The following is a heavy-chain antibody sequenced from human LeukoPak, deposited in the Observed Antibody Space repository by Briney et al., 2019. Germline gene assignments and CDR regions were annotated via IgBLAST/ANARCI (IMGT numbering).Heavy chain of an antibody. V-gene: IGHV3-21*01. Sequence: GGSLRLSCAASGFTFSSYSMNWVRQAPGKGLEWVSSISSSSSYIYYADSVKGRFTISRDNAKNSLYLQMNSLRAEDTAVYYCARDGPAVAESSLHYYYYGMDVWGQGTTVTVSS. CDR3: ARDGPAVAESSLHYYYYGMDV. CDR2: ISSSSSYI. J-gene: IGHJ6*02. D-gene: IGHD6-19*01. CDR1: GFTFSSYS.